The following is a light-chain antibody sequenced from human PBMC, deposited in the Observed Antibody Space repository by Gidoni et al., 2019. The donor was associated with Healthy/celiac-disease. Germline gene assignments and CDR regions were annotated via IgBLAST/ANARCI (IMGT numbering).Light chain of an antibody. J-gene: IGKJ4*01. CDR2: DAS. Sequence: PATLSLSPGERATLSCRARQSVSSYLAWYQQKPGQAPRLLIYDASNRATGIPARFSGSGSGTDFTLTISSLEPEDFAVYYCQQRSNWRLTFGGGTKVEIK. V-gene: IGKV3-11*01. CDR1: QSVSSY. CDR3: QQRSNWRLT.